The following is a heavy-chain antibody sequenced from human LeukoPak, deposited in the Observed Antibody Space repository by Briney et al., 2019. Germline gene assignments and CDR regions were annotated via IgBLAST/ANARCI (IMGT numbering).Heavy chain of an antibody. CDR1: GYSFTSYW. J-gene: IGHJ6*03. V-gene: IGHV5-51*01. CDR2: IYPGDSDT. CDR3: ARQVVTHYYYYYMDV. D-gene: IGHD4-23*01. Sequence: GESLKISCKGSGYSFTSYWIGWVRQMPGKGLEWMGIIYPGDSDTRYSPSFQGQVTISADKSISTAYLQWSSLKASDTAMYYCARQVVTHYYYYYMDVWGKGTTVTVS.